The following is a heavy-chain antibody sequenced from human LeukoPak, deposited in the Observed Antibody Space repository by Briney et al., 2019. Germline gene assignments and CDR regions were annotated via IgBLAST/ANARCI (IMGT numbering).Heavy chain of an antibody. CDR1: GYSISSGYY. D-gene: IGHD6-13*01. V-gene: IGHV4-38-2*01. CDR2: IYHSGST. J-gene: IGHJ5*02. CDR3: ARHSSSWYGINWFDP. Sequence: SETLSFTCAVSGYSISSGYYWGWIRQPPGKGLEWIGSIYHSGSTYYNPSLKSRVTISVDTYKNQFSLKLSSVTAADTAVYYCARHSSSWYGINWFDPWGQGTLVTVSS.